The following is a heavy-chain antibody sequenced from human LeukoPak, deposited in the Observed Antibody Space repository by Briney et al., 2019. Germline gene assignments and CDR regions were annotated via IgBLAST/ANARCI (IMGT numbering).Heavy chain of an antibody. D-gene: IGHD6-6*01. CDR3: AREVKEGSSSYYFDY. CDR1: GYTLTELS. Sequence: ASVKVSCKVSGYTLTELSMHWVRQAPGQGLEWMGIINPSGGSTSYAQKFQGRVTMTRDTSTSTVYMELSSLRSEDTAVYYCAREVKEGSSSYYFDYWGQGTLVTVSS. J-gene: IGHJ4*02. V-gene: IGHV1-46*01. CDR2: INPSGGST.